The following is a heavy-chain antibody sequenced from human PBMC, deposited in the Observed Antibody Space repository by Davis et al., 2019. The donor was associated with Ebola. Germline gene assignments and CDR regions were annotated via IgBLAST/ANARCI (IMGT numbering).Heavy chain of an antibody. D-gene: IGHD6-19*01. V-gene: IGHV4-30-4*01. CDR2: IYYSGST. CDR1: GGSISSGDYY. Sequence: SETLSLTCTVSGGSISSGDYYWSWIRQPPGKGLEWIGYIYYSGSTYYNPSLKSRVTISVDTSKNQFSLKLSSVTAADTAVYYCAREAVAGTLVWFYYFDYWGQGTLVTVSP. CDR3: AREAVAGTLVWFYYFDY. J-gene: IGHJ4*02.